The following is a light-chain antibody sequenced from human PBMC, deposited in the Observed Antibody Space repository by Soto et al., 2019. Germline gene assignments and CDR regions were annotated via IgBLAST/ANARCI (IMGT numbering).Light chain of an antibody. Sequence: DIQMTQSPSALSASIGDRVTITCRASQSVSSWLAWYQQKPGKAPKLLIYKASSLQSGDPSRFSGSGSGTDFTLTISNLQPDDLATYYCQHSETPGRAFGQGTKVEIK. CDR3: QHSETPGRA. CDR2: KAS. V-gene: IGKV1-5*03. CDR1: QSVSSW. J-gene: IGKJ1*01.